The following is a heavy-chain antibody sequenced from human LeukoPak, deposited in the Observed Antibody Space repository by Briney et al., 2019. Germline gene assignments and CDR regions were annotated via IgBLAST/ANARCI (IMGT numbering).Heavy chain of an antibody. Sequence: SETLSLTCTVSGGSIGGSSYYWGWIRQPPGKGLEWIGRIYYSGSTYYNPSLKSRGTISVDTSKNQFSLKLSSVTAADTAVYYCARAARIAARRSRNWFDPWGQGTLVTVSS. D-gene: IGHD6-6*01. CDR3: ARAARIAARRSRNWFDP. CDR2: IYYSGST. J-gene: IGHJ5*02. V-gene: IGHV4-39*07. CDR1: GGSIGGSSYY.